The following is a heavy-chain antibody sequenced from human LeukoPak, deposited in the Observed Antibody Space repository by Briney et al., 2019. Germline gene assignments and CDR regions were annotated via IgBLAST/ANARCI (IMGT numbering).Heavy chain of an antibody. V-gene: IGHV1-46*01. Sequence: ASVKVSCTASGYTFTSYSTHWVRQAPGQGLEWMGIIFPSGSSTSYAQKFQGRVTMTRDTSTSAVYMEVSSLRSEDMAVYYCARGVYSYYYDMDVWGQGTTVTVSS. J-gene: IGHJ6*02. CDR1: GYTFTSYS. CDR3: ARGVYSYYYDMDV. CDR2: IFPSGSST.